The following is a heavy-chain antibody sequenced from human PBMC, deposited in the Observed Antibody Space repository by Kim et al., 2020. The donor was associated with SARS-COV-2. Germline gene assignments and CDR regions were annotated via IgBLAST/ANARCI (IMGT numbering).Heavy chain of an antibody. CDR1: GFTFSSYD. D-gene: IGHD4-17*01. Sequence: GGSLRLSCAASGFTFSSYDMHWVRQAEGKGLEWVAAIGTSGDTYYAASVKGRFTISREDAKNSFYLQMSSLRAGDTAVYYCARPTAETPYYYYYGMYVWGRGTTLTVPS. J-gene: IGHJ6*04. CDR2: IGTSGDT. CDR3: ARPTAETPYYYYYGMYV. V-gene: IGHV3-13*01.